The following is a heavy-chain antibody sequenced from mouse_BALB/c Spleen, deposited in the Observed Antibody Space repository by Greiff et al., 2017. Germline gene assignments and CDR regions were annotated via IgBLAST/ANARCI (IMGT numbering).Heavy chain of an antibody. CDR1: GFTFSSYA. V-gene: IGHV5-9-1*01. D-gene: IGHD1-1*02. CDR3: ARLNGRAMDY. Sequence: EVMLVESGGGLVKPGGSLKLSCAASGFTFSSYAMSWVRQTPEKRLEWVATISSGGSYTYYPDSVKGRFTISRDNAKNTLYLQMSSLRSEDTAMYYCARLNGRAMDYWGQGTSVTVSS. J-gene: IGHJ4*01. CDR2: ISSGGSYT.